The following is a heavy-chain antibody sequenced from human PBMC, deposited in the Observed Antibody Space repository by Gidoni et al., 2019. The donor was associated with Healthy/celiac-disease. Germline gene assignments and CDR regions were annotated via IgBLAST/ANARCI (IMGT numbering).Heavy chain of an antibody. D-gene: IGHD6-6*01. CDR1: GYTFTGYY. Sequence: QVQLVQSWAEVKKPGASVKVSCNASGYTFTGYYMHWVRQAPGQGLEWMGWINPNSGGTKYAQKLQGRVTMTRDTSISTAYMELSRLRSDDTAVYYCARDHITALAGINWFDPWGQGTLVTVSS. V-gene: IGHV1-2*02. CDR2: INPNSGGT. J-gene: IGHJ5*02. CDR3: ARDHITALAGINWFDP.